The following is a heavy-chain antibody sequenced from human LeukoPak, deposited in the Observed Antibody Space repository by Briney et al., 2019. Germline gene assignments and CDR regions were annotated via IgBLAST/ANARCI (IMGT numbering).Heavy chain of an antibody. V-gene: IGHV1-18*01. CDR2: ISAYNGNT. Sequence: ASVKVSCKASGYTFTSYGISWVRQAPGQGLEWMGWISAYNGNTNYAQKLQGRVTMTTDTSTSTAYMELRSLRSDDTAVYYCATALRGDFWSGNDAFDIWGQGTMATVSS. CDR3: ATALRGDFWSGNDAFDI. D-gene: IGHD3-3*01. J-gene: IGHJ3*02. CDR1: GYTFTSYG.